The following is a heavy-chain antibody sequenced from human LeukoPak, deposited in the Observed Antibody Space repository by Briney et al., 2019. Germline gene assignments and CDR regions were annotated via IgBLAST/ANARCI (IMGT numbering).Heavy chain of an antibody. CDR2: INHSGST. Sequence: PSETLSLTCAVYGGSFSGYYWSWIRQPPGKGLEWIGEINHSGSTNYNPSLKSRVTISVDTSKNQFSLKLSSVTAADTAVYYCARVTVVGYSYGKHRKGGNFDCWGQGTLVTVSS. D-gene: IGHD5-18*01. CDR3: ARVTVVGYSYGKHRKGGNFDC. CDR1: GGSFSGYY. J-gene: IGHJ4*02. V-gene: IGHV4-34*01.